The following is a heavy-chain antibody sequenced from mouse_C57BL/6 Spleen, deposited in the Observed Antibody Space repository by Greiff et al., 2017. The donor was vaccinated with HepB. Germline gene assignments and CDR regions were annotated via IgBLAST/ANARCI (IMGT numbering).Heavy chain of an antibody. J-gene: IGHJ4*01. CDR3: ARSLHYYGSSYDAMDY. CDR2: IYIGNGYT. V-gene: IGHV1-58*01. D-gene: IGHD1-1*01. CDR1: GYTFTSYG. Sequence: EVQLQESGAELVRPGSSVKMSCKTSGYTFTSYGINWVKQRPGQGLEWIGYIYIGNGYTEYNEKFKGKATLTSDTSSSTAYMQLSSLTSEDSAIYCCARSLHYYGSSYDAMDYWGQGTSVTVSS.